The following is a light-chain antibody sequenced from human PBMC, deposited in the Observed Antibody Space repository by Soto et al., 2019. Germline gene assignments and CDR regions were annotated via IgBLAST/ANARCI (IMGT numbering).Light chain of an antibody. V-gene: IGKV1-5*03. J-gene: IGKJ1*01. Sequence: DIQMTQSPSTLSASVGDRVTITCRASQSISGWLAWYQHKPGKAPKLLIYRASTLESGVPLRFSGSASGTEFTLTISSLQPDDFATYYCQQYKTYWTFGQGTRVEVK. CDR2: RAS. CDR1: QSISGW. CDR3: QQYKTYWT.